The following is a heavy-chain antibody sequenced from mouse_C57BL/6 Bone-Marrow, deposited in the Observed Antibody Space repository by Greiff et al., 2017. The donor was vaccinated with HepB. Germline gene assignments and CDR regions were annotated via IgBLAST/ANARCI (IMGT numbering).Heavy chain of an antibody. Sequence: QVQLQQSGAELARPGASVKLSCKASGYTFTSYGISWVKQRTGQGLEWIGEIYPRSGNTYYNEKFKGKATLTADKSSRTAYMELRSLTSEDSAVYFCARACLRRLFAYWGQGTLVTVSA. CDR3: ARACLRRLFAY. J-gene: IGHJ3*01. CDR2: IYPRSGNT. D-gene: IGHD1-2*01. V-gene: IGHV1-81*01. CDR1: GYTFTSYG.